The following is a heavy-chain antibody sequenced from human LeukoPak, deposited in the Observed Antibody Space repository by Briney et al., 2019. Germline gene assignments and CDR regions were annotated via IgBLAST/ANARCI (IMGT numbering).Heavy chain of an antibody. Sequence: ASVKDSCKASGYTFSVYHIHWVRPAPGQGLEWMGWINRNSYVTNCAEKFRGMVTMTRDMSISTAYIELSSLRSDDTAVYHCARTTGPSTTSVDCWG. V-gene: IGHV1-2*02. CDR3: ARTTGPSTTSVDC. J-gene: IGHJ6*01. D-gene: IGHD2-2*01. CDR1: GYTFSVYH. CDR2: INRNSYVT.